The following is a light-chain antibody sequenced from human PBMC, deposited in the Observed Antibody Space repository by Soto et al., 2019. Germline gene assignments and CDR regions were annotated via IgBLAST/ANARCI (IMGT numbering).Light chain of an antibody. CDR3: PHDNDSFLYT. CDR2: AAS. J-gene: IGKJ2*01. CDR1: QSIHTW. V-gene: IGKV1-5*03. Sequence: DIQMTQSPATLSASVGDRVTITCRASQSIHTWLAWYQQKPGAVPKLLIYAASSLQSGVTSRFSGRGSGTEFTLTVSSLHPDDFATYYCPHDNDSFLYTFGQGTKLEI.